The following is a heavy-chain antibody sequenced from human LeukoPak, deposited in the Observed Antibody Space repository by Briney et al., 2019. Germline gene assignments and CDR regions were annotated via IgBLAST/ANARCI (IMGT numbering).Heavy chain of an antibody. CDR2: ISSSDNTI. Sequence: GGSLRLSCAASGFTFSDYYMSWIRQAPGKGLEWVSYISSSDNTIYYADSVKGRFTISRDNAKNSLYLQMNSLRAEDTAVYYCAKAFYDSSGYFPFDYWGQGTLVTVSS. J-gene: IGHJ4*02. CDR1: GFTFSDYY. V-gene: IGHV3-11*01. CDR3: AKAFYDSSGYFPFDY. D-gene: IGHD3-22*01.